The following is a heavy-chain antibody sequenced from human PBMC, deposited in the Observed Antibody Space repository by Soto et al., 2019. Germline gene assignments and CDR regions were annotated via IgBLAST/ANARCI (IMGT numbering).Heavy chain of an antibody. CDR1: GGSISTTIYY. V-gene: IGHV4-39*01. CDR3: AGLEHHNWFDP. Sequence: PSETLSLTCTVSGGSISTTIYYWGWIRQPPGKGLEWIGSIYYSGSSYYNPSLKSRVTISVDTSKNQFSLKLISVTAADTAVYYCAGLEHHNWFDPWGQGTLVTVS. D-gene: IGHD2-21*01. CDR2: IYYSGSS. J-gene: IGHJ5*02.